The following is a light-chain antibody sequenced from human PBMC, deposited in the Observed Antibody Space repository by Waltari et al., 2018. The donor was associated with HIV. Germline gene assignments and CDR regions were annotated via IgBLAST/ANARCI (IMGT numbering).Light chain of an antibody. CDR3: GTWDSSVSAGV. Sequence: QSVLTQPPSVSAAPGPKVTFSCSGSTSNIGKNFVSWYQQLPEAAPKLIIYDNNTRPSGVPDRCSGSKSATSATLAITGLQTGDEADYYCGTWDSSVSAGVFGGGTKLTVL. CDR2: DNN. CDR1: TSNIGKNF. V-gene: IGLV1-51*01. J-gene: IGLJ2*01.